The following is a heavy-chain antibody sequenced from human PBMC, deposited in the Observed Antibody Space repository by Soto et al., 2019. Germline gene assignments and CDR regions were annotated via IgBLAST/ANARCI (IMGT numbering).Heavy chain of an antibody. CDR1: GGSFSGYY. J-gene: IGHJ4*02. CDR2: INHSGST. Sequence: SETLSLTCAVYGGSFSGYYWSWIRQPPGKGLEWIGEINHSGSTNYNPSLKSRVTISVDTSKNQFSLKLSSVTAAHTAVYYCARGVVPAAISPLIDYWGQGTLVTVSS. CDR3: ARGVVPAAISPLIDY. D-gene: IGHD2-2*01. V-gene: IGHV4-34*01.